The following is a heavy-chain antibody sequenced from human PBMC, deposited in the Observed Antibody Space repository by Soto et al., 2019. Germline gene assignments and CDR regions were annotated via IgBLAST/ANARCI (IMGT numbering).Heavy chain of an antibody. CDR2: ISAYNGNA. Sequence: QVQLVQSGAEVKKTGASVKVSCKTSGYTFTNFGLSLVRQAPGQGLEWIGWISAYNGNANYAQNFQGGVTMTPDTSTSTASMALRSLRSDDTAVYYCASGATPVDYWGQGTLVTVSS. J-gene: IGHJ4*02. D-gene: IGHD2-15*01. CDR1: GYTFTNFG. V-gene: IGHV1-18*01. CDR3: ASGATPVDY.